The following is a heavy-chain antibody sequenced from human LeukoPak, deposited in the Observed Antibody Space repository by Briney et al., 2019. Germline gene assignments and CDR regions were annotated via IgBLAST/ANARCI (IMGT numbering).Heavy chain of an antibody. CDR1: GASISSGNYY. D-gene: IGHD5-12*01. V-gene: IGHV4-61*02. CDR3: ARYRYSGYDDAFDV. Sequence: SETLSLTCIVSGASISSGNYYWTWIRQPAGKGLEWIGRLHTTGGTNYNPSFKSRLSISGDTSKNQFSLQLSSVTAADTAVYYCARYRYSGYDDAFDVWGQGTMVTVSS. J-gene: IGHJ3*01. CDR2: LHTTGGT.